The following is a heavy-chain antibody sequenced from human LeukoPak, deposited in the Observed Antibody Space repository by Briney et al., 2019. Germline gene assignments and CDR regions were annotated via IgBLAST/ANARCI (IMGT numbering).Heavy chain of an antibody. V-gene: IGHV4-4*07. CDR2: IYTSGST. Sequence: SETLSLTCTVSGGSISSYYWSWIRQPAGKGLEWIGRIYTSGSTNYNHSLKSRVTMSVDTSKNQFSLKLSSVTAADTAVYYCARDSSYCSGGSCYSHYYYMDVWGKGTTVTVSS. J-gene: IGHJ6*03. D-gene: IGHD2-15*01. CDR1: GGSISSYY. CDR3: ARDSSYCSGGSCYSHYYYMDV.